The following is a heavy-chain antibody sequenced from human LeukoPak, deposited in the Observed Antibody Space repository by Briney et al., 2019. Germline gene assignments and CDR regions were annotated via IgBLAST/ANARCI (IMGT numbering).Heavy chain of an antibody. Sequence: SETLSLTCTVSGGSISSYYWSWFRQPAGKGLEWIGRIYTSGSTNYNPSLKSRVTMSVDTSKNQFSLKLSSVTAADTAVYYCARDYDFWSGYYTFDYWGQGTLVTVSS. CDR2: IYTSGST. CDR3: ARDYDFWSGYYTFDY. CDR1: GGSISSYY. J-gene: IGHJ4*02. V-gene: IGHV4-4*07. D-gene: IGHD3-3*01.